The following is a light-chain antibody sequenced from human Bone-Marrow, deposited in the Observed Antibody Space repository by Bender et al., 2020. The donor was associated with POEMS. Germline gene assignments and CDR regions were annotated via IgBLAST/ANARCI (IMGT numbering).Light chain of an antibody. J-gene: IGLJ3*02. V-gene: IGLV2-8*01. CDR3: CSYAGSYTWV. CDR2: EVT. Sequence: QSALTQPPSASGSPGQSVTISCTGTSSDVGAYNLVSWYQQHPGKAPQLIIYEVTKRPSGVPDRFSGSKSGNTASLTISGLQAEDEADYYCCSYAGSYTWVFGGGTKLTVL. CDR1: SSDVGAYNL.